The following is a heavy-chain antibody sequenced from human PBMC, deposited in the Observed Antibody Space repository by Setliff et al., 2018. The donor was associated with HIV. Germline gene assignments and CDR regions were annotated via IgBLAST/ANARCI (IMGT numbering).Heavy chain of an antibody. CDR2: ISSSSSTI. D-gene: IGHD2-8*02. J-gene: IGHJ1*01. Sequence: GGSLRLSCAASGFTFSSYSINWVRQAPGKGLEWVSYISSSSSTIYYADSVKGRFTISRDNTKNSLYLQANSLRAEDTAVYFCARGPSSTHWSPGYFQHWGQGTPVTVSS. V-gene: IGHV3-48*04. CDR1: GFTFSSYS. CDR3: ARGPSSTHWSPGYFQH.